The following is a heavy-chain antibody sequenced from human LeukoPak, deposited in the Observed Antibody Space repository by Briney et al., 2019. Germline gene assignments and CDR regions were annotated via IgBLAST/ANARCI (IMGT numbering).Heavy chain of an antibody. CDR3: AKDQQWLGVEYFQH. Sequence: GGSLRLSCAASGFTFSSYWTSWVRQAPGKGLEWVSLIYSGGGTYYADSVKGRFTISRDNSKNTLYLQMNSLRAEDTAVYYCAKDQQWLGVEYFQHWGQGILVTVSS. V-gene: IGHV3-23*03. J-gene: IGHJ1*01. CDR1: GFTFSSYW. CDR2: IYSGGGT. D-gene: IGHD6-19*01.